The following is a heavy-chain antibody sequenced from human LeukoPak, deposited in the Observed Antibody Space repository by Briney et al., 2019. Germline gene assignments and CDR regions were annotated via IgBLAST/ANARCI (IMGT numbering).Heavy chain of an antibody. J-gene: IGHJ5*02. CDR1: GFTFSSYG. D-gene: IGHD5-12*01. Sequence: GGSLRLSCAASGFTFSSYGMHWVRQAPGKGLEWVAVISYDGTNKYYADSVNGRFTISRDNSKNTLYLQMNSLRAEDTAVYYCAKQHLTSGYEVNWFDPWGQGALVTVS. V-gene: IGHV3-30*18. CDR2: ISYDGTNK. CDR3: AKQHLTSGYEVNWFDP.